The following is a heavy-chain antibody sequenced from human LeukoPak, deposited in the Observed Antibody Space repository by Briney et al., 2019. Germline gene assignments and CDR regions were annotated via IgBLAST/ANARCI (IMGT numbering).Heavy chain of an antibody. CDR3: AKGSYYDSSGYYTVDY. V-gene: IGHV3-23*01. CDR2: ISGSGDST. D-gene: IGHD3-22*01. J-gene: IGHJ4*02. Sequence: GGSVRLSCAASGFTFSSYAMSWVRQAPGKGLEWVSGISGSGDSTYYADSVKGRFTISRDNSKNTLYLQMNSLRAEDTAVYYCAKGSYYDSSGYYTVDYWGQRTLVSASS. CDR1: GFTFSSYA.